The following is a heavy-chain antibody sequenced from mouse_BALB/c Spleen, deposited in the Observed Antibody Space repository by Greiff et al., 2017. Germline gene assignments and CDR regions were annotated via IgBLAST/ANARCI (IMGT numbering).Heavy chain of an antibody. J-gene: IGHJ3*01. Sequence: EVKLVESGGGLVKPGGSLKLSCAASGFTFSDYYMYWVRQTPGKSLEWVATISYGGSYTYYPDKLKGRFTISRDNAKNNLYLQMSSLKSEDTAVYYCARGYDGYYSLFAYWGQGTLVTVAA. CDR1: GFTFSDYY. V-gene: IGHV5-4*02. CDR3: ARGYDGYYSLFAY. D-gene: IGHD2-3*01. CDR2: ISYGGSYT.